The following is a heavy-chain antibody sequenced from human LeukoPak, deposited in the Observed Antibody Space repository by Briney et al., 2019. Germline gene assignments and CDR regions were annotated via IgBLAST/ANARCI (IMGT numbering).Heavy chain of an antibody. CDR1: GYTFTGYY. J-gene: IGHJ5*02. CDR2: INPNSGGT. D-gene: IGHD2-15*01. CDR3: ARAGYCSGGSCLDWFDP. Sequence: ASVKVSCKASGYTFTGYYMHWVRRAPGQGLEWMGWINPNSGGTNYAQKFQGRVTMTRDTSISTAYMELSSLRSEDTAVYYCARAGYCSGGSCLDWFDPWGQGTLVTVSS. V-gene: IGHV1-2*02.